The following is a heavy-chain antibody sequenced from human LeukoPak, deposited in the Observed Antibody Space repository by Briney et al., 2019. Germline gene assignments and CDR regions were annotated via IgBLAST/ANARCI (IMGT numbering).Heavy chain of an antibody. CDR3: ARDSRHYDSSGYYGAPYYYYGMDV. CDR1: AGSISSGGYY. D-gene: IGHD3-22*01. Sequence: PSETLSLTCTVSAGSISSGGYYWSCLRQHPGKGLEWIGYIYYRESTYYNPALKSLVTISVDTSKNQFSLKLSSVTAADTAVYYCARDSRHYDSSGYYGAPYYYYGMDVWGQGTTVTVSS. J-gene: IGHJ6*02. V-gene: IGHV4-31*01. CDR2: IYYREST.